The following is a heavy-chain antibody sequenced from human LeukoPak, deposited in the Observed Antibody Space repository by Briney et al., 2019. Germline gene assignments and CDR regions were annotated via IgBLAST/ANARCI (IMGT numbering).Heavy chain of an antibody. CDR3: AQYDSSGYQKFDP. Sequence: GESLMISCKGSGYSFTNYWIGWVRQMPGKGLEWMGIIYPGDSDTRYSPSFQGQVTISADNSISTAYLQWSSLKASDTAMYSCAQYDSSGYQKFDPWGQGTLVSVSS. V-gene: IGHV5-51*01. CDR1: GYSFTNYW. D-gene: IGHD3-22*01. J-gene: IGHJ5*02. CDR2: IYPGDSDT.